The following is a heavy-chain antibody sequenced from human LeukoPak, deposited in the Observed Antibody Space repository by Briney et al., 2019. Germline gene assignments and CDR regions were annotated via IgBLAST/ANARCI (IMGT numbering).Heavy chain of an antibody. CDR2: IYYSGST. CDR3: ARDQGSSWFDY. J-gene: IGHJ4*02. CDR1: GGSISSYY. V-gene: IGHV4-59*01. Sequence: PSETLSLTCTVSGGSISSYYWSWIRQPPGKGLEWIGYIYYSGSTNYNPSLKSRVTISVDTSKNQFSLKLSSVTAADTAVYYCARDQGSSWFDYWGQRTLVTVSS. D-gene: IGHD6-13*01.